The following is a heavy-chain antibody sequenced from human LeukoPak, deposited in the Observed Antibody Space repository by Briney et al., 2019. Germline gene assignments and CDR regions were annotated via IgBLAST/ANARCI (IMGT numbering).Heavy chain of an antibody. J-gene: IGHJ3*02. CDR1: GLTFDDYA. D-gene: IGHD3-16*01. V-gene: IGHV3-9*01. Sequence: GRSLRLSCAASGLTFDDYAMHWVRQAPGKGLEWVSGISWNSGSIGYADSVKGRFTISRDNAKNSLYLQMNSLRAEDTALYYCAKKAADAYFGAFDIWGQGTMVTVSS. CDR3: AKKAADAYFGAFDI. CDR2: ISWNSGSI.